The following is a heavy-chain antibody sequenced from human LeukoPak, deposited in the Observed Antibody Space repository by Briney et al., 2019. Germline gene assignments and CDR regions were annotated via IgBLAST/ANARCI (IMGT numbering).Heavy chain of an antibody. CDR1: GGSISSYY. D-gene: IGHD5-24*01. CDR2: IYYSGST. Sequence: SETLSLTCTVSGGSISSYYWSWIRQPPGKGLEWIGYIYYSGSTNYNPSLKSRVTISVDTSKNQFSLKLSSVTAADTAVYYCARRREMATTFDYWGQGTLVTVSS. CDR3: ARRREMATTFDY. J-gene: IGHJ4*02. V-gene: IGHV4-59*08.